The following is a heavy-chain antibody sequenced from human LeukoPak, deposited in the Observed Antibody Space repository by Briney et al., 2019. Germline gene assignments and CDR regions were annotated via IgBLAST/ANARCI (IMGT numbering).Heavy chain of an antibody. Sequence: GGSLRLSCAASGFTFSSYGMHWVRQAPGKGLEWVAFIRYDGSNKYYADSVKGRFTISRDNSKNTLYLQMNSLRAEDTAVYYCARCLSDYYDSSVGYWGQGTLVTVSS. CDR3: ARCLSDYYDSSVGY. J-gene: IGHJ4*02. CDR2: IRYDGSNK. D-gene: IGHD3-22*01. V-gene: IGHV3-30*02. CDR1: GFTFSSYG.